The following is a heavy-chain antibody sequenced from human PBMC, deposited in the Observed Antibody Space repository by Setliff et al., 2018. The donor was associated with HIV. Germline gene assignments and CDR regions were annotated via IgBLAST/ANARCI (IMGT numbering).Heavy chain of an antibody. CDR3: ARDPVYYYDTGTYYRSEYFQH. Sequence: SETLSLTCTVSGGSISNSSYYWGWIRQPPGKGLEWIGSIYYSGSTYYNPSLESRVTISVDTSKNQFSLKLSSVTAADTAVYYCARDPVYYYDTGTYYRSEYFQHWGQGTLVTVSS. J-gene: IGHJ1*01. V-gene: IGHV4-39*07. D-gene: IGHD3-22*01. CDR1: GGSISNSSYY. CDR2: IYYSGST.